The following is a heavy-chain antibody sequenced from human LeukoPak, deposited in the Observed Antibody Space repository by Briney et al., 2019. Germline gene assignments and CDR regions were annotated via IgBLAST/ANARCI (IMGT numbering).Heavy chain of an antibody. V-gene: IGHV3-21*01. CDR2: ISSSSSYI. CDR1: GFTFSSYS. CDR3: ARGDIVVVPAAPFDY. J-gene: IGHJ4*02. Sequence: GGSLGLSCAASGFTFSSYSMNWVRQAPGKGLEWVSSISSSSSYIYYADSVKGRFTISRDNAKNSLYLQMNSLRAEDTAVYYCARGDIVVVPAAPFDYWGQGTLVTVSS. D-gene: IGHD2-2*01.